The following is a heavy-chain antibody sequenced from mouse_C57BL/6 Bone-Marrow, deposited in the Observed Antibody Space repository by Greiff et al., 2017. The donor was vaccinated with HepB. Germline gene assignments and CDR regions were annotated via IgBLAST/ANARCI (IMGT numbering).Heavy chain of an antibody. D-gene: IGHD2-1*01. Sequence: QVQLKQPGAELVKPGASVKLSCKASGYTFTSYWMHWVKQRPGQGLEWIGMIHPNSGSTNYNEKFKSKATLTVDKSSSTAYMQLSSLTSEDSAVYYCARPLLLSYAMDYWGQGTSVTVSS. CDR1: GYTFTSYW. CDR3: ARPLLLSYAMDY. CDR2: IHPNSGST. J-gene: IGHJ4*01. V-gene: IGHV1-64*01.